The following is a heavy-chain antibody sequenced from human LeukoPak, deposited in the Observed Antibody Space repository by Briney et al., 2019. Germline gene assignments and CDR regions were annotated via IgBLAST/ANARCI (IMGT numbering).Heavy chain of an antibody. CDR3: ARCAITMVRGVRHNWFDP. D-gene: IGHD3-10*01. Sequence: ASVKVSCKASGYTFTSYDINWVRQASGQGLEWMGWMNPNSGNTGYAQKFQGRVTMTRNTSISTAYMELSSLRSEDTAVYYCARCAITMVRGVRHNWFDPWGQGTLVTVSS. J-gene: IGHJ5*02. CDR2: MNPNSGNT. CDR1: GYTFTSYD. V-gene: IGHV1-8*01.